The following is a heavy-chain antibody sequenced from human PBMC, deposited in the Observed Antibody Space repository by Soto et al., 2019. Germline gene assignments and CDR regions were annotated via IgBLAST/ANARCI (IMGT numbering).Heavy chain of an antibody. CDR3: ARGRGYYFRVRNYFDY. CDR1: GGSFSGYY. Sequence: PSETLSLTCAVYGGSFSGYYWSWIRQPPGKGLEWIGEINHSGSTNYNPSLKSRVTISVDTSKNQFSLKLSSVTAADTAVYYCARGRGYYFRVRNYFDYWGQGTLVTVSS. V-gene: IGHV4-34*01. D-gene: IGHD3-22*01. CDR2: INHSGST. J-gene: IGHJ4*02.